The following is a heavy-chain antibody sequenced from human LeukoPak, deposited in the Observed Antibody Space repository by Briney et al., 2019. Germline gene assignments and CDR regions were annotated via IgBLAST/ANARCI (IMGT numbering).Heavy chain of an antibody. CDR3: ARETSEDYDILTGYLS. D-gene: IGHD3-9*01. J-gene: IGHJ5*02. CDR1: GYTFTSYA. V-gene: IGHV1-3*01. CDR2: INAGNGNT. Sequence: ASVKVSCKASGYTFTSYAMRWVRQAPGQRLEWMGWINAGNGNTKYSQKFQGRVTITRDTSASTAYMELSSLRSEDTAVYYCARETSEDYDILTGYLSWGQGTLVTVSS.